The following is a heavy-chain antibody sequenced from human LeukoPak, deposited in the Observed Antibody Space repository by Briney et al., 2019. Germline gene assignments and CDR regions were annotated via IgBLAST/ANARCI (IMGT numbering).Heavy chain of an antibody. CDR2: IHASGST. D-gene: IGHD3-10*01. V-gene: IGHV4-61*02. J-gene: IGHJ3*02. CDR1: RGSLRGSYY. Sequence: PSQTLSLTCTVARGSLRGSYYWNWIRQPAGQVMEGLGRIHASGSTDYNPSLQSRVTISVDPSKKQFSQKLPAVPAADTAMYCCESIWFGALPNTLDIWGQGTLVTVSS. CDR3: ESIWFGALPNTLDI.